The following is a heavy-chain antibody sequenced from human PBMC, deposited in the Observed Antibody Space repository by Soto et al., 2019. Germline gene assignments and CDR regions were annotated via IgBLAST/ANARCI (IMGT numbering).Heavy chain of an antibody. CDR2: IHLGGSET. Sequence: GESLKISCKASGYSSANFWIGWVRQMPGKGLEWMGFIHLGGSETRYIPSFQDQVTISAARSINTAYLQWSSLRASDTAMFYCAIATHGTSYYDYLGQGTLVTSPQ. V-gene: IGHV5-51*01. CDR3: AIATHGTSYYDY. CDR1: GYSSANFW. D-gene: IGHD6-13*01. J-gene: IGHJ4*02.